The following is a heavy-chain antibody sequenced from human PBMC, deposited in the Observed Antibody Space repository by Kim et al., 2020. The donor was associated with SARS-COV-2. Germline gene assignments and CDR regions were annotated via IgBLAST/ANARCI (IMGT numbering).Heavy chain of an antibody. CDR1: GFTFSSYG. D-gene: IGHD1-20*01. J-gene: IGHJ6*02. Sequence: GGSLRLSCAASGFTFSSYGIHWVRQAPGKGLEWVAVISHDGSNKYFVDSVRGRFTISRDNSKNTLYPQMNSLRAEDTAIYYCANLGITHDMDVWGQGTTVTVSS. CDR3: ANLGITHDMDV. V-gene: IGHV3-30*18. CDR2: ISHDGSNK.